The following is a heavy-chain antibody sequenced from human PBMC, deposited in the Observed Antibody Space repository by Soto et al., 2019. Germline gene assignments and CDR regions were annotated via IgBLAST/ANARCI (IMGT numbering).Heavy chain of an antibody. Sequence: EVQLVESGGGLVQPGGSLRLSCAASGFTFSSYAMHWVRQAPGKGLEYVSAISSTGGSTYYANSVNGRFTISRDNSKNSLYVQMGSLRAEYMAVYYCVRGECSSTICYAGILDGCGQGTLVTVSS. D-gene: IGHD2-2*01. CDR3: VRGECSSTICYAGILDG. CDR2: ISSTGGST. J-gene: IGHJ4*02. CDR1: GFTFSSYA. V-gene: IGHV3-64*01.